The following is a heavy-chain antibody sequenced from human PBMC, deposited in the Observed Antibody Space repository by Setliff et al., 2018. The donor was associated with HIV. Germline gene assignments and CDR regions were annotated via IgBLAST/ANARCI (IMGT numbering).Heavy chain of an antibody. CDR2: INYSGSI. V-gene: IGHV4-59*06. Sequence: SETLSLTCTVSGGSISTYYWSWIRLPAGRGLEWIGYINYSGSIYYNPSLKSRLFISLDTSENQFSLQVTSVTAADTAVYYCARAAYSYGYNDYWGQGTLVTVSS. CDR3: ARAAYSYGYNDY. D-gene: IGHD5-18*01. J-gene: IGHJ4*02. CDR1: GGSISTYY.